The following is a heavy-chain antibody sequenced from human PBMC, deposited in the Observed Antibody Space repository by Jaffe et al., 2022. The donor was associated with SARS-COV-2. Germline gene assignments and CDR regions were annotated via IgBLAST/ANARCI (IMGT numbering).Heavy chain of an antibody. Sequence: QVQLQQWGAGLLKPSETLSLTCAVYGGSFSGYYWSWIRQPPGKGLEWIGEINHSGSTNYNPSLKSRVTISVDTSKNQFSLKLSSVTAADTAVYYCAEGDVEATPPHYWGQGTLVTVSS. J-gene: IGHJ4*02. D-gene: IGHD1-26*01. CDR1: GGSFSGYY. V-gene: IGHV4-34*01. CDR2: INHSGST. CDR3: AEGDVEATPPHY.